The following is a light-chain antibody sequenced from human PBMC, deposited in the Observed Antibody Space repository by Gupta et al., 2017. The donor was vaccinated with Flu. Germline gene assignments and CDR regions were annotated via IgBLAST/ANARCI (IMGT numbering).Light chain of an antibody. V-gene: IGKV2-30*01. CDR3: MQGAHWPWT. CDR1: QGLVFSDGNTY. Sequence: VTLGQPASISCRSSQGLVFSDGNTYLHWFQQRPGQTPRRLIHLVSYRDSGVPDRFSGSGSGTDFTLKISRVEAEDVGIYFCMQGAHWPWTFGQWTKVEVK. J-gene: IGKJ1*01. CDR2: LVS.